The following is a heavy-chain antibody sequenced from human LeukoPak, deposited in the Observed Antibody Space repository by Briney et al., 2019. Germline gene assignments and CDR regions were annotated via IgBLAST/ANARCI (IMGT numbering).Heavy chain of an antibody. CDR3: ARAYDFWSGPAKSYYYYYMDV. D-gene: IGHD3-3*01. J-gene: IGHJ6*03. CDR1: GGSISSYY. CDR2: IYTSGST. V-gene: IGHV4-4*07. Sequence: SETLSLTCTVSGGSISSYYWSWIRQPAGKGLEWIGRIYTSGSTNYNPSLKSRVTMSVDTSKNQFPLKLSSVTAADTAVYYCARAYDFWSGPAKSYYYYYMDVWGKGTTVTVSS.